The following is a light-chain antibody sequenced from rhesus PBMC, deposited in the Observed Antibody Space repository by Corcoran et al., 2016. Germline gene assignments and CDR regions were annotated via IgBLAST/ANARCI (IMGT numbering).Light chain of an antibody. CDR1: QSISSW. Sequence: DIQMTQSPSSLSASVGDTVTITCRASQSISSWLDWYQQKPGKAPKPLIYKASSSQSGVPSRCSGRGAGTDFSLTISSLQPEDFATYYCLQYSSSPWTFGQGTKVEIK. V-gene: IGKV1-22*01. CDR2: KAS. J-gene: IGKJ1*01. CDR3: LQYSSSPWT.